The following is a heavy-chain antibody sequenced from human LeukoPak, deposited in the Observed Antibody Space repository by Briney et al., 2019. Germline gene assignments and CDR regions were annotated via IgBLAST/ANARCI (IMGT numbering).Heavy chain of an antibody. D-gene: IGHD6-6*01. CDR2: IYYSGST. CDR3: ARPGYSSSSGYMDV. V-gene: IGHV4-39*01. J-gene: IGHJ6*03. Sequence: SETLSLTCTVSGGSISSSSYYWGWLRQPPGTGLEWIGSIYYSGSTYYNPSLKSRVTISVDTSKNQFSLKLSSVTAADTAVYYCARPGYSSSSGYMDVWGKGTTVTVSS. CDR1: GGSISSSSYY.